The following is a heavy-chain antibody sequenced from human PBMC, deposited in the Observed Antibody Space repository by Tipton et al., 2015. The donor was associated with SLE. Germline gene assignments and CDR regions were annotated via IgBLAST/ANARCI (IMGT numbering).Heavy chain of an antibody. V-gene: IGHV4-34*01. CDR2: INHSGST. CDR1: GGSFSGYY. J-gene: IGHJ4*02. CDR3: ARHGRGSAFFDY. Sequence: TLSLTCAVYGGSFSGYYWSWIRQPPGKGLEWIGEINHSGSTNYNPSLKSRVTISVDTSKKQFSLKLSSVTAADTAVYYCARHGRGSAFFDYWGQGTLVTVSS. D-gene: IGHD2-2*01.